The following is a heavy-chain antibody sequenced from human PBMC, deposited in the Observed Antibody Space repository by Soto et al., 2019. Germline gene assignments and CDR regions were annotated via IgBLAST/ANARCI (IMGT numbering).Heavy chain of an antibody. J-gene: IGHJ6*02. CDR1: GFTFSSYG. Sequence: ESGGGVVQPGRSLRLSCAASGFTFSSYGMHWVRQAPGKGLEWVAVIWYDGSNKYYADSVKGRFTISRDNSKNTLYLQMNSLRAEDTAVYYCARDYPTGTDLHSTGWFNYYYGMDVWGQGTTVTVSS. D-gene: IGHD1-1*01. CDR3: ARDYPTGTDLHSTGWFNYYYGMDV. V-gene: IGHV3-33*01. CDR2: IWYDGSNK.